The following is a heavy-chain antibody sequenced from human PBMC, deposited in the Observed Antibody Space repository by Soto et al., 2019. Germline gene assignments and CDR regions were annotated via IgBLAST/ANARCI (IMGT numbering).Heavy chain of an antibody. D-gene: IGHD2-15*01. CDR1: GFTFSTYP. V-gene: IGHV3-30-3*01. CDR3: ARNMVVEAAAYYGMDV. J-gene: IGHJ6*02. Sequence: GGSLRLSCAASGFTFSTYPMHWVRLAPGKGLEWVAIISYDGSNKHHADSVKGRFTISRDNSKNTLYLQMNSLKPDDTAVYSCARNMVVEAAAYYGMDVWGQGTTVTVSS. CDR2: ISYDGSNK.